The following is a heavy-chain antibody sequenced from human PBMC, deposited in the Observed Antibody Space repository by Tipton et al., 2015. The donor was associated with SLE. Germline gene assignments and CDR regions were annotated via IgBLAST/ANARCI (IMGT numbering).Heavy chain of an antibody. CDR1: GFAFSDYY. D-gene: IGHD4-17*01. Sequence: GSLRLSCAASGFAFSDYYMNWIRQAPGKGLEWVSYISSSGSSIYYADSVKGRFTISRDNAKNSLYLLMNSLRAEDTAVYYCARLDPTVTTYNFDYWGRGTLVTVSS. J-gene: IGHJ4*02. CDR2: ISSSGSSI. V-gene: IGHV3-11*01. CDR3: ARLDPTVTTYNFDY.